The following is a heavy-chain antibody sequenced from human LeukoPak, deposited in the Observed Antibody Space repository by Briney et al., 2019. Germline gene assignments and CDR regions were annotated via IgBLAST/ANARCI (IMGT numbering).Heavy chain of an antibody. CDR1: GFTFDDYA. CDR3: AKADSSSWYEPLVDY. D-gene: IGHD6-13*01. CDR2: ISWNSGSI. V-gene: IGHV3-9*01. J-gene: IGHJ4*02. Sequence: PGGSLRLSCAASGFTFDDYAMHWVRQAPGKGLEWVSGISWNSGSIGYADSVKGRFTISRDNAKNSLYLQMNSLRGEDTALYYCAKADSSSWYEPLVDYWGQGTLVTVSS.